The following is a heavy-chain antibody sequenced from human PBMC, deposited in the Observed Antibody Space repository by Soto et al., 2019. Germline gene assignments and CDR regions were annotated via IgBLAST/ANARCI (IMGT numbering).Heavy chain of an antibody. V-gene: IGHV3-23*01. D-gene: IGHD6-13*01. CDR2: ISGSGGST. Sequence: EVQLLESGGGLVQPGGSLRLSCAASGFTFSSYAMSWVRQAPGKGLEWVSAISGSGGSTYYADSVKGRFTISRDNSKNTMYMQMNSLRAEDTAVYYCAKENGYSSSWFEFDYWGQGTLVTVSS. J-gene: IGHJ4*02. CDR3: AKENGYSSSWFEFDY. CDR1: GFTFSSYA.